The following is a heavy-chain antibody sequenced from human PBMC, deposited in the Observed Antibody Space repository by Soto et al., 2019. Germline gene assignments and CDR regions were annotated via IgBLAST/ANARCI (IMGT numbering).Heavy chain of an antibody. V-gene: IGHV4-31*03. D-gene: IGHD2-15*01. CDR2: IYYSGST. J-gene: IGHJ3*02. CDR1: GGSISSGGYY. CDR3: ARGDGYCSGGSCYPDAFDI. Sequence: SEALSLTCTVSGGSISSGGYYWSWIRQHPGKGLEWIGYIYYSGSTYYNPSLKSRVTISVDTSKNQFSLKLSSVTAADTAVYYCARGDGYCSGGSCYPDAFDIWGQGTMVTVSS.